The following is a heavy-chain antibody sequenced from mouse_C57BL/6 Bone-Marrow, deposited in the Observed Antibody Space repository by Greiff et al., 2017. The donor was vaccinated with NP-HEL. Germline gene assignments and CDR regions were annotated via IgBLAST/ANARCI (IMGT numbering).Heavy chain of an antibody. V-gene: IGHV1-55*01. Sequence: QVQLQQPGAELVKPGASVKMSCKASGYTFTSYWITWVKQRPGQGLEWIGDIYPGSGSTNYNEKFKSKATLTVDTSSSTAYMQLSSLTSEDSAVYYCARDPPHYYGSSYWYFDVWGTGTTVTVSS. CDR2: IYPGSGST. D-gene: IGHD1-1*01. CDR3: ARDPPHYYGSSYWYFDV. J-gene: IGHJ1*03. CDR1: GYTFTSYW.